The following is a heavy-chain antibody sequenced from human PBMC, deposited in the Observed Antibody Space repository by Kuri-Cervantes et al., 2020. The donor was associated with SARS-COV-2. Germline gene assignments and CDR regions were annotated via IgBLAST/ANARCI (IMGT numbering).Heavy chain of an antibody. V-gene: IGHV3-30*18. Sequence: LSLTCEAYGFSFSSFPMHWVRHAPGKGLEWVALISTDGNNRYYVDFLKGRFTISRDNSKNTLHLDMNSLRPEDTGVYYCAKMGDNHSKGDYGNEVWGQGITVTVSS. D-gene: IGHD3-16*01. J-gene: IGHJ6*02. CDR2: ISTDGNNR. CDR3: AKMGDNHSKGDYGNEV. CDR1: GFSFSSFP.